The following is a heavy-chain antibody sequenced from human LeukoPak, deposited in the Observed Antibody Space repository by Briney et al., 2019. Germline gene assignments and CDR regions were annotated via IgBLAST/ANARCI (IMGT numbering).Heavy chain of an antibody. CDR3: ARGDKDNWNSNYYYYYMDV. Sequence: GGSLRLSCAASGFTFSSYGMHWVRQAPGKGLEWVAFIRYDGSNKYYADSVKGRFTISRDNSKNTLYLQMNSLRAEDTAVYYCARGDKDNWNSNYYYYYMDVWGKGTTVTVSS. CDR1: GFTFSSYG. CDR2: IRYDGSNK. J-gene: IGHJ6*03. V-gene: IGHV3-30*02. D-gene: IGHD1-7*01.